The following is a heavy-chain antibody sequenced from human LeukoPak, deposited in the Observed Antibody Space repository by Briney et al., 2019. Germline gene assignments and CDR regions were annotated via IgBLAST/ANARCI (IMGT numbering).Heavy chain of an antibody. V-gene: IGHV3-23*01. Sequence: QSGGSLRLSCAASGFTFDDYGMSWVRQAPGKGLEWVSYISGSGSTIYYADSVKGRFTISRDNSKNTLYLQMNSLRAEDTAVYYCAKWSSGWYFGAFDIWGQGTMVTVSS. D-gene: IGHD6-13*01. CDR2: ISGSGSTI. J-gene: IGHJ3*02. CDR1: GFTFDDYG. CDR3: AKWSSGWYFGAFDI.